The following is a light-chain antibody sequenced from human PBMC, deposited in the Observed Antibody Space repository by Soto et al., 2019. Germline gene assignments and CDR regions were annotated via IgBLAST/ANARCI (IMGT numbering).Light chain of an antibody. CDR3: QQHGDSPFT. CDR2: GAS. Sequence: EIVLTQSPGTLSLSPGERATLSCRASQIVSTNFLAWYQQKPGQAPRLLIYGASTRATRIPDRFSGSGSGTDFTLTISRLEPEDFALYYCQQHGDSPFTFGPGTKVDIK. J-gene: IGKJ3*01. V-gene: IGKV3-20*01. CDR1: QIVSTNF.